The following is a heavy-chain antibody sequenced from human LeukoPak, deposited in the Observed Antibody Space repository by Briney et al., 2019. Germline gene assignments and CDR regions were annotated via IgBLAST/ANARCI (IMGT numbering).Heavy chain of an antibody. J-gene: IGHJ6*02. V-gene: IGHV3-53*01. Sequence: PGGSLRLSCAASGFTVSDNYMSWVRQVPGKGLEWVSVIYSGGTTYYADSVKGRFTISRDNSKNTLHLQMSGLRAEDTAVYYCARNSFRVNTHYFYGMHVWGQGTTVTVSS. CDR3: ARNSFRVNTHYFYGMHV. CDR2: IYSGGTT. CDR1: GFTVSDNY. D-gene: IGHD3-10*01.